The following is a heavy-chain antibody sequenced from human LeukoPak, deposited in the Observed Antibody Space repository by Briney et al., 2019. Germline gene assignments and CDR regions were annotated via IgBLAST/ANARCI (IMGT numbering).Heavy chain of an antibody. J-gene: IGHJ4*02. V-gene: IGHV3-66*04. CDR1: GFTVSSSY. CDR3: ARRDGYHSFDY. Sequence: PGGSLRLSCAASGFTVSSSYMSWGRQAPGKGLEWVSLIYSGGITYYADSVKGRFTISRDDSKNTLYLQMNSLRAEDTVVYYCARRDGYHSFDYWGQGTLVTVSS. D-gene: IGHD5-24*01. CDR2: IYSGGIT.